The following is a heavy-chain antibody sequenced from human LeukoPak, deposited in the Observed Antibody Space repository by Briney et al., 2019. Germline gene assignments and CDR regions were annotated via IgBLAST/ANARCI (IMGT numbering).Heavy chain of an antibody. D-gene: IGHD2-2*01. V-gene: IGHV3-53*01. Sequence: GGSLRLSCAASGFLVSSNYMTWVRQAPGKGLEWVSVIHSGGSTYYADSVKGRFTISRDSSKNTVYLQMNSLRAEDTAVYYCASWGSTSSLFDYWGQGTLVTVSS. CDR1: GFLVSSNY. CDR3: ASWGSTSSLFDY. J-gene: IGHJ4*02. CDR2: IHSGGST.